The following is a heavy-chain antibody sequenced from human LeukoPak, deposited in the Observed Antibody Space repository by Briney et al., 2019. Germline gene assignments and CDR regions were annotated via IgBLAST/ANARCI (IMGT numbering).Heavy chain of an antibody. CDR2: IYYSGST. CDR1: GDSVSSASYY. D-gene: IGHD2-2*01. Sequence: SETLSLTCTVSGDSVSSASYYWSWIRQPPGKGLEWIGYIYYSGSTKYNPSLKSRVTISVDTSKNQFSLKLSSVTAADTAVYYCARTQYCSGTSCYFGYFDYWGQGTLVTVSS. J-gene: IGHJ4*02. CDR3: ARTQYCSGTSCYFGYFDY. V-gene: IGHV4-61*01.